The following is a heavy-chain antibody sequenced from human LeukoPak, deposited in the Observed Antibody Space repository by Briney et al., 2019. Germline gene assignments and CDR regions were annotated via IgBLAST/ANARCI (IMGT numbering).Heavy chain of an antibody. CDR3: ARRSVAGSLDY. CDR1: GFTFSGAW. CDR2: TKEDGGEK. D-gene: IGHD6-19*01. V-gene: IGHV3-7*01. Sequence: GGSLRLSCTASGFTFSGAWMTWVRQAPGKGLEWVANTKEDGGEKYYVDSVKGRFTISRDNAENSLYLQMNSLRAEDTAVYYCARRSVAGSLDYWGQGTLVTVSS. J-gene: IGHJ4*02.